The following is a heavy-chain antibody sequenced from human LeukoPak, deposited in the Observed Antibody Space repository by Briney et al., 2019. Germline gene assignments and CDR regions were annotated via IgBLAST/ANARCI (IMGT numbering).Heavy chain of an antibody. J-gene: IGHJ5*02. Sequence: GASVKVSCKASGGTFSSYAISSVRQAPGQGLEWMGGIIPIFGTANYAQKFQGRVTITADESTSTAYMELSSLRSEDTAVYYCARWISGSYFWFDPWGQGTLVTVSS. V-gene: IGHV1-69*13. CDR2: IIPIFGTA. CDR1: GGTFSSYA. D-gene: IGHD1-26*01. CDR3: ARWISGSYFWFDP.